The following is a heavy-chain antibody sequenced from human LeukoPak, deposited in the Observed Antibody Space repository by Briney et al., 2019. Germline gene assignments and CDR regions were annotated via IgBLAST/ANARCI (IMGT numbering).Heavy chain of an antibody. V-gene: IGHV3-7*01. Sequence: PGGSLRLSCAASGFTFSSYWMSWVRQAPGMGPEWVANIKEDGSERYYVDSVKGRFTISRDNAKNSLYLQMNSLRAEDTSVYYCARDDRTDDDAYDMWGQGTMVTVSS. CDR2: IKEDGSER. CDR1: GFTFSSYW. J-gene: IGHJ3*02. CDR3: ARDDRTDDDAYDM.